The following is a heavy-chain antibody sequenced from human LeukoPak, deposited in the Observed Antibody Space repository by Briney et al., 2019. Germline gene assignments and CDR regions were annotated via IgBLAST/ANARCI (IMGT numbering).Heavy chain of an antibody. V-gene: IGHV3-30-3*01. CDR3: AREMATIGRGAFDI. D-gene: IGHD5-24*01. CDR2: ISYDGLNK. CDR1: GFTFSNYA. J-gene: IGHJ3*02. Sequence: QPGRSLILSCAASGFTFSNYAMHWVRQAPGKGLEWVAVISYDGLNKYYADSVKGRFTISRDNSKNTLYLQMNSLRAEDTAVYYCAREMATIGRGAFDIWGQGTIVTVSS.